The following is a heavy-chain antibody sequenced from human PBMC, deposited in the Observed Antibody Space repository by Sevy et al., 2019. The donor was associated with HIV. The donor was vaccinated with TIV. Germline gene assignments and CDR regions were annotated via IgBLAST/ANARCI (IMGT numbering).Heavy chain of an antibody. D-gene: IGHD3-3*01. CDR1: GYTFTSYD. Sequence: ASVKVSCKASGYTFTSYDINWVRQATGQGLEWMGWMNPNSGNTGYAQKFQGRVTMTRNTSISTAYMELSSLRSEDTAVYYCARVGISGVVIPMRPRYYYYYMDVWGKGTTVTVSS. V-gene: IGHV1-8*01. CDR3: ARVGISGVVIPMRPRYYYYYMDV. CDR2: MNPNSGNT. J-gene: IGHJ6*03.